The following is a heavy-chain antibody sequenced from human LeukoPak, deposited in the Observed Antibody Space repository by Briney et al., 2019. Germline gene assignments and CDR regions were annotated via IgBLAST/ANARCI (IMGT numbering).Heavy chain of an antibody. Sequence: GGSLRLSCVDSGITFSRYWMSWVRQAPGKGLEWVANIKQDGGEKYYVDSVKGRFTISRDNAKNSLYLQMNSLRVEDTAVYYCARDGRPFDYWGQGTLVTVSS. CDR1: GITFSRYW. J-gene: IGHJ4*02. V-gene: IGHV3-7*03. CDR2: IKQDGGEK. CDR3: ARDGRPFDY.